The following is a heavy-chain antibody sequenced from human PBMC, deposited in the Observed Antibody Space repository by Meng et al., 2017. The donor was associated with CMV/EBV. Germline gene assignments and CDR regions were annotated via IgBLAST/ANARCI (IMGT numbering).Heavy chain of an antibody. CDR1: GFTFSSYA. J-gene: IGHJ4*02. D-gene: IGHD6-13*01. V-gene: IGHV3-23*01. CDR3: ARAGRSSSRPIDY. Sequence: GESLKISCAASGFTFSSYAMSWVRQAPGKGLEWVSAISGSGGSTYYADSVKGRFTISRDNSKNTLYLQMNSLRVEDTAVCYCARAGRSSSRPIDYWGQGTLVTVSS. CDR2: ISGSGGST.